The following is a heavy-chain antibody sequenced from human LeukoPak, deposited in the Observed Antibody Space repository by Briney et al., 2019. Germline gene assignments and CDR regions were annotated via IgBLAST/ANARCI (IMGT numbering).Heavy chain of an antibody. CDR3: ARGLDNYYYYYYMDV. J-gene: IGHJ6*03. Sequence: ASVKVSCKASGYTFTGYYMHWVRQAPGQGLEWMGWINPNSGGTNYAQKFQGRVTITRNTSISTAYMELSSLRSEDTAVYYYARGLDNYYYYYYMDVWGKGTTVTVSS. CDR2: INPNSGGT. V-gene: IGHV1-2*02. CDR1: GYTFTGYY. D-gene: IGHD3-9*01.